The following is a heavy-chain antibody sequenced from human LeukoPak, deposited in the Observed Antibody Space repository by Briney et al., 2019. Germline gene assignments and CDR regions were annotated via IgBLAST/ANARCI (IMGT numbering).Heavy chain of an antibody. D-gene: IGHD3-22*01. Sequence: PGGSLRLSCAASGFTFSSYSMSWVRPAPGKGLEWVSYISSSSSTIYYADSVKGRFTISRDNAKNSLYLQMNSLRDEDTAVYYCARDPYYYDSSGGSFDYWGQGTLVTVSS. CDR3: ARDPYYYDSSGGSFDY. CDR2: ISSSSSTI. V-gene: IGHV3-48*02. CDR1: GFTFSSYS. J-gene: IGHJ4*02.